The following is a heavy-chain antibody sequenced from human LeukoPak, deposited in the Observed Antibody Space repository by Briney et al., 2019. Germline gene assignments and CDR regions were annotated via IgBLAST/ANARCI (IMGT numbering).Heavy chain of an antibody. V-gene: IGHV3-74*01. CDR3: AKDKLAVAGPIPLDY. CDR1: GFTFSSHW. D-gene: IGHD6-19*01. Sequence: QGGGSLRLSCAASGFTFSSHWMHWVRQAPGKGLVWVSGISSDGSRPRYADSVKGRFTISRDNSKNTLYLQMNSLRAEDTAVYYCAKDKLAVAGPIPLDYWGQGTLVTVSS. J-gene: IGHJ4*02. CDR2: ISSDGSRP.